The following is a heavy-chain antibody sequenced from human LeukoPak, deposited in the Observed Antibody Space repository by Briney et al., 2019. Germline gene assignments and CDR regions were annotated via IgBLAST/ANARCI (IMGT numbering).Heavy chain of an antibody. J-gene: IGHJ5*02. V-gene: IGHV4-4*07. Sequence: SGTLSLTCTVSGGALNRYWSGTRPPAGKGLGWSGRGSCSGTITYNPARQSRVRISIDTSKNQFSLQLMSVTAADTAVYYCARDSGTTGEVKFDPWGQGTLVTVSS. D-gene: IGHD3-10*01. CDR1: GGALNRY. CDR3: ARDSGTTGEVKFDP. CDR2: GSCSGTI.